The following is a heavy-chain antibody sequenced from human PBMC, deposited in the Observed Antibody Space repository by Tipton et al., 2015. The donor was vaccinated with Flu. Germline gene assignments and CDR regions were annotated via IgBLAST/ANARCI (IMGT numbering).Heavy chain of an antibody. V-gene: IGHV4-39*01. J-gene: IGHJ4*02. Sequence: TLSLTCTVSGGSISSSSYYWGWIRQPPGKGLEWIGSIYYSGSTYYNPSLKSRVTISVDTSKNQFSLKLSSVTAADTAVYYCASQTLPTYYDYVWGSYRTYYFDYWGQGTLVTVSS. D-gene: IGHD3-16*02. CDR3: ASQTLPTYYDYVWGSYRTYYFDY. CDR1: GGSISSSSYY. CDR2: IYYSGST.